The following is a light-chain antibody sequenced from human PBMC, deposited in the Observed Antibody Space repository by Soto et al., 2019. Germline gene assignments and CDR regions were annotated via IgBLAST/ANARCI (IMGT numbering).Light chain of an antibody. Sequence: IVMTQSPDSLAVSLGERATINCKSSQSVLYSPSNKNYLAWYQQKAGQPPKLLVSWASTREFGVPDRFSGSGSETDFTLTISSLQAEDVAVYYCQQYFTPSPTFGQGTKVEIK. CDR1: QSVLYSPSNKNY. V-gene: IGKV4-1*01. CDR2: WAS. J-gene: IGKJ1*01. CDR3: QQYFTPSPT.